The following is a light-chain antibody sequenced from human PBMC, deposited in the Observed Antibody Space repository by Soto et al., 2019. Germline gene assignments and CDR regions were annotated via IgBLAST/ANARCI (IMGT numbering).Light chain of an antibody. J-gene: IGLJ3*02. Sequence: QSALTQPPSASGSPGQSVTISCTGTSSDVGGYNYVFWYQQHPGKAPKLMIYEVSKRPSGVPDRFSGSKSGNTASLTISRVEAGDEADYYCQVWDSSSNQGVFGGGTKLTVL. V-gene: IGLV2-8*01. CDR3: QVWDSSSNQGV. CDR1: SSDVGGYNY. CDR2: EVS.